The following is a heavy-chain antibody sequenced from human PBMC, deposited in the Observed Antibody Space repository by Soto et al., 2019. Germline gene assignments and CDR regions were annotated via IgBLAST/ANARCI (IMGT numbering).Heavy chain of an antibody. Sequence: EVQLLESGGGLVQPGGSLRLSCAASGFTFSTYVMSWVRQAPGKGLEWVSAISGSGASTNYADSAKGRFTISRDNSMSTLYLQMDGLRADDTAMFYCVKGDRNSGWSAWGQGTLVTVSS. V-gene: IGHV3-23*01. D-gene: IGHD6-19*01. CDR3: VKGDRNSGWSA. J-gene: IGHJ5*02. CDR2: ISGSGAST. CDR1: GFTFSTYV.